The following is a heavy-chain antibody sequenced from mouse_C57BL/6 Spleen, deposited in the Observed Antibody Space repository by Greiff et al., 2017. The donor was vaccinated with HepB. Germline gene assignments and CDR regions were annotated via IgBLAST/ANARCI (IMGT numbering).Heavy chain of an antibody. V-gene: IGHV1-69*01. CDR3: ARRRDGYYGYFDV. CDR1: GYTFTSYW. CDR2: IDPSDSYT. J-gene: IGHJ1*03. Sequence: QVQLQQPGAELVMPGASVKLSCKASGYTFTSYWMHWVKQRPGQGLEWIGEIDPSDSYTNYNQKFKGKSTLTVDKSSSTAYMQLSSLTSEDSAVYYCARRRDGYYGYFDVWGTGTTVTVSS. D-gene: IGHD2-3*01.